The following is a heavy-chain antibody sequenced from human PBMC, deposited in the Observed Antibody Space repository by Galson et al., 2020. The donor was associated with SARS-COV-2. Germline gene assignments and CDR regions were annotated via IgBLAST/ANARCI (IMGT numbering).Heavy chain of an antibody. CDR2: ISGSGATT. CDR3: AKSSERVSITVYVVSFPEHFDY. D-gene: IGHD3-22*01. Sequence: TGGTLRLSCAASGFTFTTYAMSWVRQAPGKGLEWVATISGSGATTYYADSAKGRFTISKDNSKNTLNLQLNSLRIEDTAVYYCAKSSERVSITVYVVSFPEHFDYWGPGTLVTVSS. J-gene: IGHJ4*02. CDR1: GFTFTTYA. V-gene: IGHV3-23*01.